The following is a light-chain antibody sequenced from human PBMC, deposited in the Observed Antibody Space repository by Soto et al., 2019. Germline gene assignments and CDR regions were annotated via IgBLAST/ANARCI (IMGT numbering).Light chain of an antibody. J-gene: IGKJ3*01. V-gene: IGKV3-20*01. Sequence: EIVLSQSPGTLSLSPGERATLSCRASQSVASSYLASYQQKPGQPPRLVIHGASSRATGIPDRFSGSGSGTDFILTISRLESEDFAVYYCQQYGNSHFTFGPGTKVDIK. CDR2: GAS. CDR3: QQYGNSHFT. CDR1: QSVASSY.